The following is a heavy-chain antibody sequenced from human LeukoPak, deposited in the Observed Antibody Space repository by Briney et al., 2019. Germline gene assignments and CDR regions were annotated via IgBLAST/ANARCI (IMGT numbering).Heavy chain of an antibody. J-gene: IGHJ4*02. CDR1: GFTFRTSW. Sequence: GGSLRLACGASGFTFRTSWMNWVRQAPGKGLEWVASINPDGSEKYSVDSVKGRFTISRDNAKNSLYLQMNSLRAEDTAVYYCARDRGYSSFDYWGQGTLVTVSS. D-gene: IGHD6-19*01. CDR2: INPDGSEK. V-gene: IGHV3-7*01. CDR3: ARDRGYSSFDY.